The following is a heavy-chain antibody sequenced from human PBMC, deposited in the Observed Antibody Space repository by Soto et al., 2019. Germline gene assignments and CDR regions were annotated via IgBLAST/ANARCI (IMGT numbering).Heavy chain of an antibody. CDR2: ISNDGSNI. V-gene: IGHV3-30-3*01. Sequence: QVQLVESGGGVVQPGRSLRLSCAASGFTFNNYAMHWVRQAPGKGLEWVAVISNDGSNIYYPDSVKGRFTFSRDNSKNDHAQHMQSLKPDNTAAYYWAREIAAPSGYYYGLDVWGPGTTVIASS. D-gene: IGHD6-13*01. J-gene: IGHJ6*02. CDR1: GFTFNNYA. CDR3: AREIAAPSGYYYGLDV.